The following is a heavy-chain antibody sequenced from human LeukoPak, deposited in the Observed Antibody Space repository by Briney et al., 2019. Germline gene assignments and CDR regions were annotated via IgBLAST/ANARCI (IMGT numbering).Heavy chain of an antibody. J-gene: IGHJ4*02. D-gene: IGHD5-12*01. CDR1: GGTFTSYA. CDR2: IIPIPEMA. V-gene: IGHV1-69*04. CDR3: GRGPGYSGV. Sequence: ASVKVSCKDSGGTFTSYAMSWVRQAPGQGLEWVGRIIPIPEMANYAQKFQGRVAITADRPTHTVFLELTNLTSDDTAVYYCGRGPGYSGVWGQGTLVTVSS.